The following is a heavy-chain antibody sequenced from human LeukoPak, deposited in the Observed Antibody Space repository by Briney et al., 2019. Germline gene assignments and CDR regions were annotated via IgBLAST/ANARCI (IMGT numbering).Heavy chain of an antibody. V-gene: IGHV3-11*04. CDR1: GFTFCNYY. Sequence: GGPLRLSCAPSGFTFCNYYMSWLRQAPGKGLEWVYYISSSCSTIYYADSVTGRFTISRDNAKNSLYLQMNSQRAEDTAVYYCARDLDWVDYWGQGTLVTVSS. CDR3: ARDLDWVDY. CDR2: ISSSCSTI. J-gene: IGHJ4*02. D-gene: IGHD2-21*01.